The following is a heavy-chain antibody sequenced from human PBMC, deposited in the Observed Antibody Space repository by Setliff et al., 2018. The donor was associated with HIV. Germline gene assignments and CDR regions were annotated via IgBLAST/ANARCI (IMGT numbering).Heavy chain of an antibody. CDR1: GYTFTDYS. V-gene: IGHV1-2*02. D-gene: IGHD6-13*01. Sequence: ASVKVSCKTSGYTFTDYSIHWVRQAPGQGLEWMGWINGNSGGTNFAQKFQGRVTMTRDTSISTSYMELTNLNYDDTAVFFCARGRRTAPGSFYHFYYMGVWGEGTTVTV. J-gene: IGHJ6*03. CDR3: ARGRRTAPGSFYHFYYMGV. CDR2: INGNSGGT.